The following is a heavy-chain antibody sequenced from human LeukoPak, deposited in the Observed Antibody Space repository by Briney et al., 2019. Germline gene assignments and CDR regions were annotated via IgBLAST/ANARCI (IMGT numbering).Heavy chain of an antibody. CDR2: IVPVFQTI. CDR3: ARSWAVQNTFYYFDD. D-gene: IGHD1-1*01. J-gene: IGHJ4*02. V-gene: IGHV1-69*01. CDR1: TDTFNNYG. Sequence: SVKVSCKASTDTFNNYGIVWVRQAPGQGLEWMGGIVPVFQTIDYAQKFQGRVTLSADDSTTTAYMELNSLRSEDTAVYYCARSWAVQNTFYYFDDWGQGTLVTVSS.